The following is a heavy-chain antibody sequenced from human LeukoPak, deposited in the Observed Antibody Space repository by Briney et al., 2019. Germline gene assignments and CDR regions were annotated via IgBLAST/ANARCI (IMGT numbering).Heavy chain of an antibody. V-gene: IGHV4-30-4*08. Sequence: PSQTLSLTCTVSGGSISSGDYYWSWIRKPPGKGLEWIGYIYYSGSTNYNPSLKSRVTISVDTSKNQFSLKLSSVTAADTAVYCCARVSYFDSGGYYYYFDYWGQGTLVTVSS. CDR2: IYYSGST. CDR3: ARVSYFDSGGYYYYFDY. D-gene: IGHD3-22*01. J-gene: IGHJ4*02. CDR1: GGSISSGDYY.